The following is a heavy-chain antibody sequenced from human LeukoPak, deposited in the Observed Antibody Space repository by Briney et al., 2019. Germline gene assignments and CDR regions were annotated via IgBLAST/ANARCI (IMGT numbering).Heavy chain of an antibody. D-gene: IGHD3-3*01. CDR2: ISSSSSYI. CDR3: ASTRFWSGYYD. J-gene: IGHJ4*02. CDR1: GFTFSSYS. V-gene: IGHV3-21*01. Sequence: GGSLRLSCAASGFTFSSYSMNWVRQAPGKGLEWVSSISSSSSYIYYADSVMGRFTISRDNAKNSLYLQMNSLRAEDTAVYYCASTRFWSGYYDGGQGTLVTVSS.